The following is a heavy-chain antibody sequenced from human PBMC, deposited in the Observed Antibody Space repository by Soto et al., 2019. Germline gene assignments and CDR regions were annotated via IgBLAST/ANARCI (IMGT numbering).Heavy chain of an antibody. V-gene: IGHV4-34*01. CDR3: ARSYRSGSYSIHY. Sequence: SETLSLTCAVYGGSFSGYYWSWIRQPPGKGLEWIGEINHSGSTNYNPSLKSRVTISVDTSKNQFSLKLSSVTAADTAVYYCARSYRSGSYSIHYWGQGTLVTVSS. CDR1: GGSFSGYY. J-gene: IGHJ4*02. CDR2: INHSGST. D-gene: IGHD1-26*01.